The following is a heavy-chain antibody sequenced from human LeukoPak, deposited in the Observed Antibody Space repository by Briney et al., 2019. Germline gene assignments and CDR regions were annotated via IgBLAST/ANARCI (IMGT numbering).Heavy chain of an antibody. Sequence: VASVKVSCKASGFTFTDHYLHWARQVPGQGLEWMGWINGKSGATFYAQKFQDRITVTRDTSISTMYLEVNRLTTDDTAVYYCVRDFDWGPDYWGQGTLVAVSS. CDR1: GFTFTDHY. J-gene: IGHJ4*02. V-gene: IGHV1-2*02. CDR3: VRDFDWGPDY. CDR2: INGKSGAT. D-gene: IGHD3-9*01.